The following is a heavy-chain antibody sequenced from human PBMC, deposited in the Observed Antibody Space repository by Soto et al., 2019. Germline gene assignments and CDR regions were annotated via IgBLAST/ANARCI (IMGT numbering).Heavy chain of an antibody. Sequence: EVQLVESGGGLVQPGRSLRLSCAASGFTLSDHYMDWVRQAPGKGLEWVARTKHKPEAYTTEYAASVKGRFTNSRDDSENTLYLQMNSLKTEDTAVYFCACFISGVVHWGQGTLVTVAS. D-gene: IGHD3-3*01. J-gene: IGHJ4*02. V-gene: IGHV3-72*01. CDR3: ACFISGVVH. CDR1: GFTLSDHY. CDR2: TKHKPEAYTT.